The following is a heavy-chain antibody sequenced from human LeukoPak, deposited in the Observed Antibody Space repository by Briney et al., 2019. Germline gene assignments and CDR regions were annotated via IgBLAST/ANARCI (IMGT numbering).Heavy chain of an antibody. CDR3: ARDFSSFTFGGVIAPSFDY. D-gene: IGHD3-16*02. CDR2: INPSGGST. Sequence: GASVKVSCKASGYTFTSYYMHWVRQAPGQGLEWMGIINPSGGSTSYAQKFQGRVTMTRDTSTSTVYMELSSLRSEDTAVYYCARDFSSFTFGGVIAPSFDYWGQGTLVTVSS. V-gene: IGHV1-46*01. J-gene: IGHJ4*02. CDR1: GYTFTSYY.